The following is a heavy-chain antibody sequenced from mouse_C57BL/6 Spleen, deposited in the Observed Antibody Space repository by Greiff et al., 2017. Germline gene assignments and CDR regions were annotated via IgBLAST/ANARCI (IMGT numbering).Heavy chain of an antibody. V-gene: IGHV5-9-1*02. CDR3: TRGEIITTVVGRGYFDV. D-gene: IGHD1-1*01. Sequence: EVMLVESGEGLVKPGGSLKLSCAASGFTFSSYAMSWVRQTPEKRLEWVAYISSGGDYIYYADTVKGRFTISRDNARNTLYLQMSSLKSEDTAMYYCTRGEIITTVVGRGYFDVWGTGTTVTVSS. J-gene: IGHJ1*03. CDR1: GFTFSSYA. CDR2: ISSGGDYI.